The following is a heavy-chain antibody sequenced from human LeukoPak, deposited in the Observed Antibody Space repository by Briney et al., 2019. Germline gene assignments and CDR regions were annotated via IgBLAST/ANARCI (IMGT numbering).Heavy chain of an antibody. J-gene: IGHJ4*02. CDR3: AKYRSGGKSSTFDY. V-gene: IGHV3-23*01. CDR1: GFTFSSYA. CDR2: ISGSGGST. Sequence: PGGSLRLSCAASGFTFSSYAMSWVRQAPGKGLEWVSAISGSGGSTYYADSVKGRFTIARDNSKNTLYLQMNSLRAEDTAVYYCAKYRSGGKSSTFDYWGQGTLVTVSS. D-gene: IGHD6-25*01.